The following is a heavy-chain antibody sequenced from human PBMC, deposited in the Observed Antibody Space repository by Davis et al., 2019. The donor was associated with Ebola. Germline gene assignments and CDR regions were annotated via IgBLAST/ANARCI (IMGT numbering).Heavy chain of an antibody. CDR3: ARDRGYSYGDLDY. D-gene: IGHD5-18*01. V-gene: IGHV3-30-3*01. J-gene: IGHJ4*02. CDR2: ISYDGSNK. Sequence: GESLKISCAASGFTFSSYAMHWVRQAPGKGLEWVAVISYDGSNKYYADSVKGRFTISRDNSKNTLYLQMNSLRAEDTAVYYCARDRGYSYGDLDYWGQGTLVTVSS. CDR1: GFTFSSYA.